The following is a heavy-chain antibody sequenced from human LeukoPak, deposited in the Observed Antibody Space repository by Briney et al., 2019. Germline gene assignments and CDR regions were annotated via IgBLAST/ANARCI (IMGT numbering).Heavy chain of an antibody. D-gene: IGHD3-10*02. CDR1: GGTFSSYA. CDR3: ASCSGSYYNFDY. CDR2: IIPILGIA. Sequence: SVKVSCKASGGTFSSYAISWVRQAPRQGLEWMGRIIPILGIANYAQKFQGRVTITADKSTSTAYMELSSLRSEDTAVYYCASCSGSYYNFDYWGQGTLVTVSS. V-gene: IGHV1-69*04. J-gene: IGHJ4*02.